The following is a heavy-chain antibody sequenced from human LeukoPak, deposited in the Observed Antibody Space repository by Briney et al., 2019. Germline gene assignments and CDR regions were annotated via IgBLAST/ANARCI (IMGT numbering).Heavy chain of an antibody. Sequence: SETLSLTCTVSGGSISSSSYYWGWIRQPPGKGLEWIGSIYYSGSTYHNPSLKSRVTISVDTSKNQFSLKLSSVTAADTAVYYCARPYYYDSSGYYEPYGMDVWGQGTTVTVSS. J-gene: IGHJ6*02. CDR1: GGSISSSSYY. CDR3: ARPYYYDSSGYYEPYGMDV. CDR2: IYYSGST. V-gene: IGHV4-39*01. D-gene: IGHD3-22*01.